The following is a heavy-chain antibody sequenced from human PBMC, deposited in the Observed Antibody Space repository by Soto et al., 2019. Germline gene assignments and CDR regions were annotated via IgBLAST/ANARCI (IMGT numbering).Heavy chain of an antibody. V-gene: IGHV1-18*01. CDR2: INPYNGNT. J-gene: IGHJ4*02. Sequence: QVLLVQSGAEIKKPGASVKVSCKASGYTFNTYGITWVRQAPGQGLEWMGWINPYNGNTKFAQKVHDRVVMTTDTETSTAYRELASLRSDDTAVYYCARGCIGVTTLLCYWCQGPLVTVS. CDR1: GYTFNTYG. D-gene: IGHD4-17*01. CDR3: ARGCIGVTTLLCY.